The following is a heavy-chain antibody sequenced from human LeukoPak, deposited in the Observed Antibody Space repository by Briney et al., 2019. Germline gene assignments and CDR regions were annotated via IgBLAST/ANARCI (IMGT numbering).Heavy chain of an antibody. D-gene: IGHD3-16*01. Sequence: GGSLRLSCAASGFTFSSYSMKWVRQAPGKGLEWVSSISSSSSYIYYADSVKGRFTISRDNAKNSLYLQMNSLRAEDTAVYYCASAFGGVIGDYWGQGTLVTVSS. CDR3: ASAFGGVIGDY. CDR1: GFTFSSYS. CDR2: ISSSSSYI. J-gene: IGHJ4*02. V-gene: IGHV3-21*01.